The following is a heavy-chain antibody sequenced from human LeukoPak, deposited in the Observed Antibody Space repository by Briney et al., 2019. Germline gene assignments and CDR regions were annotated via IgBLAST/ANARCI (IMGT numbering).Heavy chain of an antibody. Sequence: PGGSLRLSCAASGFTFSSYGMSWVRQAPGKGLEWVSAISGSGGSTYYADSVKGRFTISRDNAKNSLYLQMNSLRAEDTAVYYCAELGITMIGGVWGKGTTVTVSS. J-gene: IGHJ6*04. CDR2: ISGSGGST. V-gene: IGHV3-23*01. CDR1: GFTFSSYG. CDR3: AELGITMIGGV. D-gene: IGHD3-10*02.